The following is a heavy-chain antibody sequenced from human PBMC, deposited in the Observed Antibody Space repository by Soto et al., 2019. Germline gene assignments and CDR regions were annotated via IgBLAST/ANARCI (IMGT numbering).Heavy chain of an antibody. V-gene: IGHV4-59*01. CDR3: ARSGIRLVPFDY. CDR1: GGSISSYY. D-gene: IGHD2-8*02. CDR2: IYYSGST. J-gene: IGHJ4*02. Sequence: SETLSLTCTVSGGSISSYYWSWIRQPPGKGLEWIGYIYYSGSTNYNPSLKSRVTISVDTSKNQFSLKLSSVTAADTAVYYCARSGIRLVPFDYWGQGTLVTVSS.